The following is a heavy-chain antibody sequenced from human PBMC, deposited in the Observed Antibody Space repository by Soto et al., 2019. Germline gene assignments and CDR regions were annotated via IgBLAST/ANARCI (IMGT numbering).Heavy chain of an antibody. CDR1: GYGFTSYW. CDR2: ISPGDSDT. CDR3: ARGNRPLIRDAFDV. V-gene: IGHV5-51*01. Sequence: GESLKISCEASGYGFTSYWILWVRQMPGKGLEWMGVISPGDSDTRYSPSFQGQVTISADKSLGTAYLQWGSLKASDTAIYYCARGNRPLIRDAFDVWGQGTMVTVSS. J-gene: IGHJ3*01.